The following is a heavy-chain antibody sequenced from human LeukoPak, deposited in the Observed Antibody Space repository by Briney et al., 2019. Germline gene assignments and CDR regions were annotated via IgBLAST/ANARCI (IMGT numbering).Heavy chain of an antibody. V-gene: IGHV3-21*01. CDR2: ISSSSYI. CDR1: GFTFSSYS. Sequence: GGSLRLSCAASGFTFSSYSMNWVRQALGKGLEWVSSISSSSYIYYADSVKGRFTISRDNAKNSLYLQMNSLRAEDTAVYYCARDTAMVPILDYWGQGTLVTVSS. D-gene: IGHD5-18*01. CDR3: ARDTAMVPILDY. J-gene: IGHJ4*02.